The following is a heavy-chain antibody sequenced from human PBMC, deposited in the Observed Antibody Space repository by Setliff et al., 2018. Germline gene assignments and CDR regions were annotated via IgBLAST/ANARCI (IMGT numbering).Heavy chain of an antibody. Sequence: GGSLRLSCAASGFTFSSYAMSWVRQAPGKGLEWVANIKQDGSEKYYVDSVKGRFTISRDNAKNSLYLQMNSLRAEDTAVYYCARIAAAAAFDIWGQGTMVTVSS. V-gene: IGHV3-7*01. CDR1: GFTFSSYA. D-gene: IGHD6-13*01. CDR3: ARIAAAAAFDI. CDR2: IKQDGSEK. J-gene: IGHJ3*02.